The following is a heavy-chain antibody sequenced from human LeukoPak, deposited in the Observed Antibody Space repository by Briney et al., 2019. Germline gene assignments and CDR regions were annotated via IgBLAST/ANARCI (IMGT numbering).Heavy chain of an antibody. Sequence: GSLRLSCAASGFTFSSYSMNWVRQAPGKGLEWIGEINHSGSTNYNPSLKSRVTISVDTSKNQFSLKLSSVTAADTAVYYCARAIRYSYGYYRERQHAFDIWGQGTMVTVSS. J-gene: IGHJ3*02. CDR3: ARAIRYSYGYYRERQHAFDI. CDR1: GFTFSSYS. V-gene: IGHV4-34*01. D-gene: IGHD5-18*01. CDR2: INHSGST.